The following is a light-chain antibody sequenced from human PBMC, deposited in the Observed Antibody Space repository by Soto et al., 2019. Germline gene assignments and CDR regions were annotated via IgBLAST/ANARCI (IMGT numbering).Light chain of an antibody. J-gene: IGLJ3*02. Sequence: QSALTQPPSASGSPGQSVTISCTGTSSDVGGYNYVSWYQQHPGKAPKLMIYEVSKRPSGVPDRFSGSKSGNTASLTVSGRQAEDAADYYCSSYAGSNLWVFGGGTKLTVL. CDR3: SSYAGSNLWV. CDR2: EVS. CDR1: SSDVGGYNY. V-gene: IGLV2-8*01.